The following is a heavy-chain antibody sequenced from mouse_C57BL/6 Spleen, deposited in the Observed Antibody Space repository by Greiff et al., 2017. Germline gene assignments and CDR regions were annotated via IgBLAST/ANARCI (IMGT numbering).Heavy chain of an antibody. V-gene: IGHV1-82*01. CDR1: GYAFSSSW. D-gene: IGHD6-1*01. J-gene: IGHJ4*01. CDR2: IYPGDGDT. Sequence: VQLQESGPELVKPGASVKISCKASGYAFSSSWMNWVKQRPGKGLEWIGRIYPGDGDTNYNGKFKGKATLTADKSSSTAYMQLSSLTSEDSAVYFCARRQRRYYAMDYWGQGTSVTVSS. CDR3: ARRQRRYYAMDY.